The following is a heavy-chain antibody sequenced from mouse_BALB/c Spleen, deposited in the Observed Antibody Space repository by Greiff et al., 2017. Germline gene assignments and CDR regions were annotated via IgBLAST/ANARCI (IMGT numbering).Heavy chain of an antibody. CDR1: GFNIKDTY. Sequence: VQLQQSGAELVKPGASVKLSCTASGFNIKDTYMHWVKQRPEQGLEWIGRIDPANGNTKYDPKFQGKATITADTSSNTAYLQLSSLTSEDTAVYYCARRDGSSYDYYAMDYWGQGTSVTVSS. D-gene: IGHD1-1*01. CDR2: IDPANGNT. J-gene: IGHJ4*01. CDR3: ARRDGSSYDYYAMDY. V-gene: IGHV14-3*02.